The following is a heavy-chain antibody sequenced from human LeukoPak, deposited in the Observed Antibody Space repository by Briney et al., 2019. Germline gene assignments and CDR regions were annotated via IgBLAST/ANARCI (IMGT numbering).Heavy chain of an antibody. CDR3: ARDLIGPGHGDYNLDY. CDR1: GGSISSGGYY. J-gene: IGHJ4*02. CDR2: IYFSANT. V-gene: IGHV4-31*03. D-gene: IGHD4-17*01. Sequence: SETLSLTCTVSGGSISSGGYYWSWIRQHPGKGLEWMGYIYFSANTYYNPSLMSRVTISVDTSKNQLSLKLSSVTAADTAVYYCARDLIGPGHGDYNLDYWGQGTLVTVSS.